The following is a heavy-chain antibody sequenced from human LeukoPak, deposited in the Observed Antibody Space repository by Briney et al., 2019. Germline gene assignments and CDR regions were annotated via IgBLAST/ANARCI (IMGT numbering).Heavy chain of an antibody. V-gene: IGHV3-23*01. J-gene: IGHJ4*02. D-gene: IGHD3-10*01. Sequence: GGSLRLSCAASGFTFSSYGMSWVRQAPGKGLEWVSGISGSGGRADYADSVKGRFTISRDNSKNTLYLHMNSLRAEDTAVYYCAKGLTWFGESPGGFDYWGQGTLFTVSS. CDR1: GFTFSSYG. CDR3: AKGLTWFGESPGGFDY. CDR2: ISGSGGRA.